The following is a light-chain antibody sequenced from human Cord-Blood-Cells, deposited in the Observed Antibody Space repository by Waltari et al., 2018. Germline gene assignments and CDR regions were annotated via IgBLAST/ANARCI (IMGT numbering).Light chain of an antibody. Sequence: QSVLTQPPSVSGAPGQRVTISSTGMGSNIGPGYDVHWYQQLPGTAPKLLIYGNSNRPSGVPDRFSGSKSGTSASLAITGLQAEDEADYYCQSYDSSLSGSVFGGGTKLTVL. J-gene: IGLJ3*02. CDR1: GSNIGPGYD. CDR3: QSYDSSLSGSV. CDR2: GNS. V-gene: IGLV1-40*01.